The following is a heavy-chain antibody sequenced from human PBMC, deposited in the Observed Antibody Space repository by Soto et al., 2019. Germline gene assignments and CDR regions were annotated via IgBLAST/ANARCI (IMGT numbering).Heavy chain of an antibody. Sequence: EVQLLESGGGLVQPGGSLRLSCAASGFTVSNYGMNWVRQAPGKGLEWVSGIGGSGGSTYYADSVKGRFTISRDNSKNTLYLEMNSLRDEDTAVYYCATDNYVDWGQGTLVTVSS. V-gene: IGHV3-23*01. J-gene: IGHJ4*02. CDR3: ATDNYVD. D-gene: IGHD4-17*01. CDR2: IGGSGGST. CDR1: GFTVSNYG.